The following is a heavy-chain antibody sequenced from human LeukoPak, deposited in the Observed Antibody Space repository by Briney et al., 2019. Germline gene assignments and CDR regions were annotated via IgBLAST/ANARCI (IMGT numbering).Heavy chain of an antibody. CDR2: ISSSSSYI. J-gene: IGHJ4*02. CDR1: GFTFSSYW. V-gene: IGHV3-21*01. D-gene: IGHD6-13*01. CDR3: ARDYKQLVSYYFDY. Sequence: GGSLRLSCAVSGFTFSSYWMHWVRQAPGKGLEWVSSISSSSSYIYYADSLKGRFTISRDNAKNSLYLQMNSLRAEDTAVYYCARDYKQLVSYYFDYWGQGTLVTVSS.